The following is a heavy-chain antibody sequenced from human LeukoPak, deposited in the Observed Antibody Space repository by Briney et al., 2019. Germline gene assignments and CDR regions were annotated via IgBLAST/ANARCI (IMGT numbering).Heavy chain of an antibody. D-gene: IGHD3-22*01. J-gene: IGHJ3*02. CDR3: ARVRSSYYYESSGYYHYDAFDI. V-gene: IGHV3-20*04. CDR1: GFTFENYG. CDR2: INWNGGRK. Sequence: GGSLRLSCAASGFTFENYGMTWVRQAPGKGLEWVSGINWNGGRKGYADSVRGRFTISGDNAKNSLYLQMNSLRAEDTAVYYCARVRSSYYYESSGYYHYDAFDIWGQGTKVTVSS.